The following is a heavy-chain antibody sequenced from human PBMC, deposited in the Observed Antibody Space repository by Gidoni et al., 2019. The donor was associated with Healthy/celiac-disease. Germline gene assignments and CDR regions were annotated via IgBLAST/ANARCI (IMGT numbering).Heavy chain of an antibody. Sequence: EVQLVESGGGLVKPGGSLRLSCAASGFTFSSYSMNWFRQAPGKGLEWFSSISSSSSYIYYADSVKSRFTISRDNAKNSLYLQMNSLRAEDTAVYYCARVYWNPTHGYSGYDYKRTPGDYFDYWGQGTLVTVSS. V-gene: IGHV3-21*01. CDR2: ISSSSSYI. J-gene: IGHJ4*02. CDR1: GFTFSSYS. CDR3: ARVYWNPTHGYSGYDYKRTPGDYFDY. D-gene: IGHD5-12*01.